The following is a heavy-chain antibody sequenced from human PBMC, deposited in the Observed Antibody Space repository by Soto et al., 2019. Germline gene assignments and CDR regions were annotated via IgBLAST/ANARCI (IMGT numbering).Heavy chain of an antibody. CDR3: ARQDRYYDILTGYYNTTPTFDY. Sequence: QLQLQESGPGLVTPSETLSLTCTVSGDSITSSSYYWGWIRQPPGKGLEWIGSIYYSGSTYYNPSPKSRVTLSVDTSKTQFSLKLSSVTAADTAVYYCARQDRYYDILTGYYNTTPTFDYWGQGTLVTVSS. V-gene: IGHV4-39*01. CDR1: GDSITSSSYY. CDR2: IYYSGST. J-gene: IGHJ4*02. D-gene: IGHD3-9*01.